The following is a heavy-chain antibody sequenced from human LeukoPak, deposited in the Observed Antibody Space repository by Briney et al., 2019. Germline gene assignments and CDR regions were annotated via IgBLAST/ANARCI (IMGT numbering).Heavy chain of an antibody. CDR3: AIAPITAGEDAFDI. CDR1: GFTVSSNY. CDR2: IHSGGST. Sequence: PWCSLRLSCAASGFTVSSNYMSWVRQAAGRGLEWVSVIHSGGSTYYADSVMDRFTISTDSSKDTLHLQMNSLRARDTAVYYWAIAPITAGEDAFDIWGQGTMVTVSS. D-gene: IGHD3-16*01. J-gene: IGHJ3*02. V-gene: IGHV3-53*01.